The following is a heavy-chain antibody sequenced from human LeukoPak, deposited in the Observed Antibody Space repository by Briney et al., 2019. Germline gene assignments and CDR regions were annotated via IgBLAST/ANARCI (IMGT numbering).Heavy chain of an antibody. V-gene: IGHV3-23*01. CDR2: ISGSGDNT. CDR1: GFTFSSYA. J-gene: IGHJ4*02. D-gene: IGHD3-22*01. CDR3: AKGSYYDSSGSFYFDY. Sequence: PGGSLRLSCAASGFTFSSYAMSWVRQAPEKGLEWVSGISGSGDNTYYADSVEGRFTISRDNSKNTLYVQVNSLGTEDTAAYYCAKGSYYDSSGSFYFDYWGQGTLVTVSS.